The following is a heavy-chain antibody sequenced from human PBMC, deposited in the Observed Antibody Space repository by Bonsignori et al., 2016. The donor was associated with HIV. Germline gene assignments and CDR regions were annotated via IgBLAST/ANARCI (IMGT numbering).Heavy chain of an antibody. V-gene: IGHV3-9*01. J-gene: IGHJ3*02. CDR3: AKVTRYYDILTGYPDDAFDI. D-gene: IGHD3-9*01. Sequence: WIRQPPGKGLEWVSGISWNSGSIGYADSVKGRFTISRDNAKNSLYLQMNSLRAEDTALYYCAKVTRYYDILTGYPDDAFDIWGQGTMVTVSS. CDR2: ISWNSGSI.